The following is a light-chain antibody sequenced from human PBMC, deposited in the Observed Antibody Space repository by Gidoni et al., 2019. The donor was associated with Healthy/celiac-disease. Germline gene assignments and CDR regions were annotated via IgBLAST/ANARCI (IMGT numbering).Light chain of an antibody. Sequence: DIQMTQSPSSLSASVGDRVTITCRASQSISSYLNWSQQKPGKDPKLLIYAASSLQSGVPSRFSGSGSGTDFTLTISSLQPEDFATYYCQQSYSTLLLTFGGGTKVEIK. V-gene: IGKV1-39*01. CDR1: QSISSY. CDR3: QQSYSTLLLT. CDR2: AAS. J-gene: IGKJ4*01.